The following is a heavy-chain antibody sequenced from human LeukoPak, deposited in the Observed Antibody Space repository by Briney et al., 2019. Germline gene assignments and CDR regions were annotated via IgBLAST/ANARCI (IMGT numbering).Heavy chain of an antibody. J-gene: IGHJ5*02. CDR3: ASGGYCSSSSCYPNWFDP. V-gene: IGHV4-59*01. D-gene: IGHD2-15*01. CDR2: ISYSGST. Sequence: SETLSLTCTVSGGSITSYYWSWIRQPPGKGLEWIGYISYSGSTNCNPSLKSRVTISVDTSKNQFSLKLSSVTAADTAVYYCASGGYCSSSSCYPNWFDPWGQGTLVTVSS. CDR1: GGSITSYY.